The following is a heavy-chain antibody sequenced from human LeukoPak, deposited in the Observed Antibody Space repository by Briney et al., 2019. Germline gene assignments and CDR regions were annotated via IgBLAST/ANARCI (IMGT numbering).Heavy chain of an antibody. CDR1: GFTFSSYG. CDR3: ARGGEGGYGDY. D-gene: IGHD3-16*01. Sequence: PGGTLRLSCAASGFTFSSYGMNWVRQAPGKGLEWVSAISGSGGSTYYADSVKGRFTISRDNSKNTLYLRMNSLRADDTAVYYCARGGEGGYGDYWGQGTLVTVSS. CDR2: ISGSGGST. V-gene: IGHV3-23*01. J-gene: IGHJ4*02.